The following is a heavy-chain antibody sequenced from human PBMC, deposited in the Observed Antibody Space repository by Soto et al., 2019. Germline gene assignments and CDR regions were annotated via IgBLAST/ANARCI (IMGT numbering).Heavy chain of an antibody. D-gene: IGHD2-8*02. V-gene: IGHV3-9*01. CDR3: AKGTKYCSSGGCSVFDY. CDR2: INWNSGNI. CDR1: GFSFDEYA. J-gene: IGHJ4*02. Sequence: EVQVAESGGGSVQPGRSLRLSCAASGFSFDEYAMHWVRQVPGKGLEWVSSINWNSGNIGYADSVRGRFTISRDNAKNSLYLQMNSLRPEDTAFYYCAKGTKYCSSGGCSVFDYWGQGTLVTVSS.